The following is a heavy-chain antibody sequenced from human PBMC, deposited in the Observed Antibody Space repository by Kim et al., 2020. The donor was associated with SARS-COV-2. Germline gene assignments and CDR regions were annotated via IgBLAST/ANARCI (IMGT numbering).Heavy chain of an antibody. J-gene: IGHJ6*02. CDR3: ARGGGFRGV. CDR2: IPYNGNT. CDR1: GGSITSFY. Sequence: SETLSLTCTVSGGSITSFYWNWIRQSPGKGLEWIGYIPYNGNTNYNPSLKSRLTISLDTSKNQFSLKLSSVTAADTAVYYCARGGGFRGVWGQGTTVTV. V-gene: IGHV4-59*13. D-gene: IGHD3-10*01.